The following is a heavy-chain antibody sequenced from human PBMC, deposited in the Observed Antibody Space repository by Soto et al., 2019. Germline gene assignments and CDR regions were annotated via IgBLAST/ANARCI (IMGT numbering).Heavy chain of an antibody. CDR1: GFTFSSYA. D-gene: IGHD6-19*01. J-gene: IGHJ6*02. CDR2: ISYDGSNK. Sequence: ESGGGVVQPGRSLRLSCAASGFTFSSYAMHWVRQAPGKGLEWVAVISYDGSNKYYADSVKGRFTISRDNSKNTLYLQMNSLRAEDTAVYYCARGSSGWHYYYYGMDVWGQGTTVTVSS. V-gene: IGHV3-30-3*01. CDR3: ARGSSGWHYYYYGMDV.